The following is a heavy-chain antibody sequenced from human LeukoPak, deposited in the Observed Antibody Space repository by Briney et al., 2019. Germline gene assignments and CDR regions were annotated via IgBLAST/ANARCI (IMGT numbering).Heavy chain of an antibody. CDR3: ARGTDYSSSDNWFDP. J-gene: IGHJ5*02. CDR2: INHSGST. Sequence: SETLSLTCAVYGGSFSGYYWSWIRQPPGKGLEWIGEINHSGSTNYNPSLKSRVTISVDTSKNQFSLKLSSVTAADTAVYYSARGTDYSSSDNWFDPWGQGTLVTVSS. V-gene: IGHV4-34*01. CDR1: GGSFSGYY. D-gene: IGHD6-6*01.